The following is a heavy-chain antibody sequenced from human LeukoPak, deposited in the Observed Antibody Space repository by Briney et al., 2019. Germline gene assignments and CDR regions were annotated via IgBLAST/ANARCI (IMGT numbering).Heavy chain of an antibody. CDR1: GFTFGSYV. D-gene: IGHD2-15*01. Sequence: GSLRLSCAASGFTFGSYVMSWVRQAPGKGLDWVSSISISSATRYYAESVKGRFTISRDNSKNTLYLQMNSLRAEDTAVYYCAKSGIVVVVAAPSKDWGQGTLVTVSS. CDR2: ISISSATR. V-gene: IGHV3-23*01. J-gene: IGHJ1*01. CDR3: AKSGIVVVVAAPSKD.